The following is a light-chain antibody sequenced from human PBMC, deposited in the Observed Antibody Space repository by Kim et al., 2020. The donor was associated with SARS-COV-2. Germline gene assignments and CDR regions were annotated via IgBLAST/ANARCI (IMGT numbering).Light chain of an antibody. Sequence: DIVMTQSPLSLSVTPGEPASISCRSSQSLLHGLGYHYLDWFLQKPGQSPQLLIYLGSSRASGVPDRFSGSGSGTNFTLKISTVEAEDVGVYYCMQAVEIPLTFGGGTKVDIK. CDR1: QSLLHGLGYHY. V-gene: IGKV2-28*01. J-gene: IGKJ4*01. CDR2: LGS. CDR3: MQAVEIPLT.